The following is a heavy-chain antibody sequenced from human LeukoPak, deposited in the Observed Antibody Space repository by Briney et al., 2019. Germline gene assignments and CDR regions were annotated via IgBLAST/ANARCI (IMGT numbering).Heavy chain of an antibody. J-gene: IGHJ4*02. Sequence: SETLSLTCAVYGGSFSGYYWSWIRQPPGKGLEWIGYIYYSGSTNYNPSLKSRVTISVDTSKNQFSLKLSSVTAADTAVYYCARGPRSRGSYPDYWGQGTLVTVSS. V-gene: IGHV4-59*12. D-gene: IGHD1-26*01. CDR3: ARGPRSRGSYPDY. CDR2: IYYSGST. CDR1: GGSFSGYY.